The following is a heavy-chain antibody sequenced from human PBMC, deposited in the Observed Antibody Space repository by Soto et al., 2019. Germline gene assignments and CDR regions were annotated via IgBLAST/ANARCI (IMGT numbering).Heavy chain of an antibody. D-gene: IGHD6-6*01. V-gene: IGHV4-4*02. CDR1: GGSISSSNW. Sequence: PSETLSLTCAVSGGSISSSNWWSWVRQPPGKGLEWSGEIYHSGSTNYNPSLKSRVTISVDKSKNQFSLKLSSVTAADTAVYYCAREDRYGSSLGYYYYYGMDVWGQGTTVTVSS. J-gene: IGHJ6*02. CDR3: AREDRYGSSLGYYYYYGMDV. CDR2: IYHSGST.